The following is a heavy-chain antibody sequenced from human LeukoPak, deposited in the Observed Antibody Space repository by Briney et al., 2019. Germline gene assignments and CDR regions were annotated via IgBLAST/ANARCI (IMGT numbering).Heavy chain of an antibody. D-gene: IGHD1-1*01. V-gene: IGHV4-59*01. Sequence: SETLSLTCTVSGGSISSYYWSWIRQPPGKGLEWIGYIYYSGSTNYNPSLKSRVTISVDTSKNQFSLKLSSVTAADTAVYYCARGQLVRGPYYFDYWGQGTLVTVSS. J-gene: IGHJ4*02. CDR3: ARGQLVRGPYYFDY. CDR1: GGSISSYY. CDR2: IYYSGST.